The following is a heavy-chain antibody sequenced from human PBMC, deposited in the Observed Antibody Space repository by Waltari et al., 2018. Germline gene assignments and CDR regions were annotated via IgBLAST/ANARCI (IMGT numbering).Heavy chain of an antibody. V-gene: IGHV4-59*01. Sequence: QVQLQESGPGLVKPSETLSLTCTVSGGSISSYYWSWIRQPPGKGLDWIGYIYYSGSTNYNPSLKSRVTISVDTSKNQFSLKLSSVTAADTAVYYCARCRTGTTGFDPWGQGTLVTVSS. CDR2: IYYSGST. D-gene: IGHD1-7*01. CDR3: ARCRTGTTGFDP. CDR1: GGSISSYY. J-gene: IGHJ5*02.